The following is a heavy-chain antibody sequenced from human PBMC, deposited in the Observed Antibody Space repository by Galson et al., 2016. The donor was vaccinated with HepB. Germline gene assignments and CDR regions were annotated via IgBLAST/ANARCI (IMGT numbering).Heavy chain of an antibody. D-gene: IGHD3-16*01. J-gene: IGHJ5*02. V-gene: IGHV4-34*01. CDR2: IDHSGST. CDR1: GGSFSGYY. Sequence: SETLSLTCAVFGGSFSGYYWSWIRQPPGKGPEWIGEIDHSGSTNYNPSLKSRVTISVDTSKNQFSLQLSSVTAADTAVYYCARGLLGGGATWGQGTLVTVSS. CDR3: ARGLLGGGAT.